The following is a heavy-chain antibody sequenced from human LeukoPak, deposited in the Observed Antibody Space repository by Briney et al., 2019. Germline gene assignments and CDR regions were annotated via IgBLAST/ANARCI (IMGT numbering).Heavy chain of an antibody. CDR3: ARAGTGDYGGNSYYFDY. CDR1: GFTFSSYN. Sequence: GGSLRLSCAASGFTFSSYNMNWVRQAPGKGLEWVSSISSSSSYIYHADSAKGRFTISRDNAKNSLYLQMNSLRAEDTAVYYCARAGTGDYGGNSYYFDYWGQGTLVTVSS. CDR2: ISSSSSYI. J-gene: IGHJ4*02. D-gene: IGHD4-23*01. V-gene: IGHV3-21*01.